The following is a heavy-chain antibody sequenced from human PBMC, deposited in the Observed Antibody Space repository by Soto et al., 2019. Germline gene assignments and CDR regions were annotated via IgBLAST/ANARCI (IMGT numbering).Heavy chain of an antibody. Sequence: EVQLLESGGGLVQPGGSLRLSGVASGFTFSRYAMSWVRKTPGKGLERVSTISGSGADFYDADSVKGRFIISRDNTNNTVSLQMNSLRAEDTAIYYCAKSSGVLATTGGAFAFWGQGTMVTVSS. CDR2: ISGSGADF. V-gene: IGHV3-23*01. J-gene: IGHJ3*01. D-gene: IGHD5-12*01. CDR1: GFTFSRYA. CDR3: AKSSGVLATTGGAFAF.